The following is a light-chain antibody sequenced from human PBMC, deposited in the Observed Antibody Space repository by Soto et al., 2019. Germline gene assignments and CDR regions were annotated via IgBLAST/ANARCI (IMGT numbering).Light chain of an antibody. Sequence: ISKTESSSDVGGYDYVSWYQHHPGKAPKLMIHDVSNRPSAVSNRFSGSKSGNTASLTISGLQAEDEADYYCSSYTSSSTPYVFGTGTKVTVL. CDR2: DVS. V-gene: IGLV2-14*03. CDR3: SSYTSSSTPYV. CDR1: SSDVGGYDY. J-gene: IGLJ1*01.